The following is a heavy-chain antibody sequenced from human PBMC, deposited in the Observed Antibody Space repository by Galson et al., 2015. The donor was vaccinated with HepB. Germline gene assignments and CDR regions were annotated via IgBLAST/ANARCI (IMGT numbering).Heavy chain of an antibody. CDR3: ARTYYDSTGFSKNWYFDL. CDR2: ISSNGGST. CDR1: GFTFKNYA. Sequence: SLRLSCAAFGFTFKNYAMHWVRQAPGKGLEYVSTISSNGGSTYYANSVKGRFTISRDNSKNTLYLQMGSLRAEDMAVYYCARTYYDSTGFSKNWYFDLWGRGTLVTVSS. V-gene: IGHV3-64*01. J-gene: IGHJ2*01. D-gene: IGHD3-22*01.